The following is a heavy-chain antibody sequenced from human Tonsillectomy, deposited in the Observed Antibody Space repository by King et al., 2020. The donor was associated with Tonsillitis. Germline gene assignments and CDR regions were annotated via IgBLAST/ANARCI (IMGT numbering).Heavy chain of an antibody. CDR1: GLTFSRCA. J-gene: IGHJ6*02. Sequence: VQLVESGGVLVQPWRSLRLSCAASGLTFSRCAMHWVRQAPGHGLEWVAVISYDGSNKYYADSLKGRFTISSDNSKNALYLQMNSLRAEETGVYYCARDKAQLGSDYYYGMDVWGQGTTVTVSS. CDR2: ISYDGSNK. D-gene: IGHD1-1*01. V-gene: IGHV3-30-3*01. CDR3: ARDKAQLGSDYYYGMDV.